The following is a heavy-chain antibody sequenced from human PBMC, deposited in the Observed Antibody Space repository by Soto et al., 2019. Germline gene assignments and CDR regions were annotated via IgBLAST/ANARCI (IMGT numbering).Heavy chain of an antibody. V-gene: IGHV5-51*01. D-gene: IGHD3-9*01. Sequence: PGESLKISCKGSGYIFTTYWIAWVRQMPGKGLEWMGIIYPRDSDTRYSPSFQGQVTISADKAINTAYLQWSSLKASDTAIYYCARVDDTLTGYSPFYFDYWGQGALVTVSS. CDR1: GYIFTTYW. CDR2: IYPRDSDT. CDR3: ARVDDTLTGYSPFYFDY. J-gene: IGHJ4*02.